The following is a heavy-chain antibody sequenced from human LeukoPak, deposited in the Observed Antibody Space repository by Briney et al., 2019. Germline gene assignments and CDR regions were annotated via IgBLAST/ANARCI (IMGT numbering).Heavy chain of an antibody. D-gene: IGHD5-24*01. CDR3: ARDWPGVGDGYNMVAFDI. CDR2: ITSNGGSA. Sequence: GGSLRLSCSASGFTFSSYAMYWVRQAPGKGLEYVSAITSNGGSAYYADSVKGRFTISRDNAKNSLYLQMNSLRAEDTAVYYCARDWPGVGDGYNMVAFDIWGQGTMVTVSS. CDR1: GFTFSSYA. V-gene: IGHV3-64*04. J-gene: IGHJ3*02.